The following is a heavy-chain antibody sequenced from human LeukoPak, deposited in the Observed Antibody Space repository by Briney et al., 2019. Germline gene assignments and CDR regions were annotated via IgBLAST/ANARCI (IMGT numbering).Heavy chain of an antibody. CDR1: GFTFSSYA. J-gene: IGHJ4*02. Sequence: GGSLRLSCAASGFTFSSYAMSWVRQAPGKGLEWVSAISGSGGSTYYADSVKGRFTISRDNSKNTLYLQMNSLRAEDTAVYYRAKVIAAATIRSYFDYWGQGTLVTVSS. CDR3: AKVIAAATIRSYFDY. V-gene: IGHV3-23*01. CDR2: ISGSGGST. D-gene: IGHD6-13*01.